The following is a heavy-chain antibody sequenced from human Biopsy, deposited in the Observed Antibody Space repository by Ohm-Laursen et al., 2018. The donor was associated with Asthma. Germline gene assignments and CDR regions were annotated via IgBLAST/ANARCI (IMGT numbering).Heavy chain of an antibody. Sequence: EASVKVSCKAPGGTFSNFAISWVRQAPGQGLEWMGGISPIFGSSNYAQRFQGRVTITADESTSTAYMEVTSLRSEDTAIYYCARCQVGYSSGWSLLLKKIYYSGMDVWGQGTAVTVSS. CDR1: GGTFSNFA. J-gene: IGHJ6*02. D-gene: IGHD6-19*01. CDR2: ISPIFGSS. V-gene: IGHV1-69*13. CDR3: ARCQVGYSSGWSLLLKKIYYSGMDV.